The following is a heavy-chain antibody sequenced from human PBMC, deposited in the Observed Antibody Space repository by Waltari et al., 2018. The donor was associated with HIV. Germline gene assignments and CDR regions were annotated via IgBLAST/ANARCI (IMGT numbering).Heavy chain of an antibody. V-gene: IGHV4-38-2*01. CDR1: GSSISGGSS. D-gene: IGHD3-9*01. J-gene: IGHJ5*02. CDR3: ARAVLRYFDNWFDP. CDR2: LYHRGNT. Sequence: QLQLQESGPGLVEPSETLSPPCAVSGSSISGGSSWGWIRQPPGKGLEWIGSLYHRGNTYYNPSLKSRISISLDTSKNHFSLKLSSVTAADTAVYFCARAVLRYFDNWFDPWGQGTLVTVS.